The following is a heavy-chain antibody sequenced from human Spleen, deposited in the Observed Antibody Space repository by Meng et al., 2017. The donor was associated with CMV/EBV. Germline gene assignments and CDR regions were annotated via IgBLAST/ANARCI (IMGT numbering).Heavy chain of an antibody. CDR3: AREYCSSGNCAIDY. CDR1: GFSFNRDW. V-gene: IGHV3-48*03. Sequence: GESLKISCAASGFSFNRDWMSWVRQAPGKGLEWVSYISSSGGVIHYADSVKGRSTISRDNAKRSLYLQMNSLRGEDTAIYYCAREYCSSGNCAIDYWGQGALVTVSS. CDR2: ISSSGGVI. J-gene: IGHJ4*02. D-gene: IGHD2-15*01.